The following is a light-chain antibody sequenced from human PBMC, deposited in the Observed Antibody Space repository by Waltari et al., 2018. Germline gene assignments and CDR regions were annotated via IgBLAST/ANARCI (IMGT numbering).Light chain of an antibody. V-gene: IGLV2-14*03. CDR2: DAT. Sequence: KVPKLIIYDATDRPSGVSSRFSGSKSGNTASLTISGLQAEDEGDYYCNSYTTSGTVVFGGGTTVVVL. CDR3: NSYTTSGTVV. J-gene: IGLJ1*01.